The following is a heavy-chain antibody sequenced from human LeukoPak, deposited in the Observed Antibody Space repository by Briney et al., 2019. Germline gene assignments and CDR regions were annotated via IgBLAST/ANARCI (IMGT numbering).Heavy chain of an antibody. CDR2: IYSSGST. CDR3: AGHSSSWDFDY. J-gene: IGHJ4*02. D-gene: IGHD6-13*01. Sequence: SETLSLTCTVSGGSISSSYWSWIRQPAGKGLEWIGRIYSSGSTNYNASLKSRVTMSVDTYKNQFSLRLSSVTAADTAVYYCAGHSSSWDFDYWGQGTLVTVSS. V-gene: IGHV4-4*07. CDR1: GGSISSSY.